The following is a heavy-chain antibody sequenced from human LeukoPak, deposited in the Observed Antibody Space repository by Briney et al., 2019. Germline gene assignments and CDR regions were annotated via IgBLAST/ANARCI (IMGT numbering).Heavy chain of an antibody. J-gene: IGHJ4*02. CDR1: GGSISSYY. Sequence: PSETLSLTCTVSGGSISSYYWSWIRQPPGKGLEWIGYIYYSGSTNYNPSLKSRVTISVDTSKNQFSLKLSSVTAADTAVYYCARGPGSYYIPYYFDYWGQGTLVTVSP. V-gene: IGHV4-59*01. CDR3: ARGPGSYYIPYYFDY. D-gene: IGHD3-10*01. CDR2: IYYSGST.